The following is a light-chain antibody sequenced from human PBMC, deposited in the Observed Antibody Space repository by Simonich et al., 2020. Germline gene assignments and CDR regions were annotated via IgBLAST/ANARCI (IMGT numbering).Light chain of an antibody. Sequence: QSVLTQPPSASGTPGQRVTISCSGSSSNNGSNYVYWSQQLPGTVPKLLIYRNNQRPSGVPSRFSGSKSGTSASLAISGLRSEDEADYYCAAWDDSLSGPVFGGGTKLTVL. V-gene: IGLV1-47*01. J-gene: IGLJ3*02. CDR3: AAWDDSLSGPV. CDR2: RNN. CDR1: SSNNGSNY.